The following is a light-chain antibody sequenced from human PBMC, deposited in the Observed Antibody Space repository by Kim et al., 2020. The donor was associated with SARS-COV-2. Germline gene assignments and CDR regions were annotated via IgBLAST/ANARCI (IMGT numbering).Light chain of an antibody. J-gene: IGLJ2*01. CDR1: SLKTSY. CDR3: NSRDTTGYHVL. V-gene: IGLV3-19*01. CDR2: DKN. Sequence: SSELTQDPAVSVALGQTVTITCRGDSLKTSYAGWSQQKAGKAPVLVIYDKNSRPSGVPDRFSGSSSGNTASLTITGAQAEDVAEYYCNSRDTTGYHVLFGGGTQLTVL.